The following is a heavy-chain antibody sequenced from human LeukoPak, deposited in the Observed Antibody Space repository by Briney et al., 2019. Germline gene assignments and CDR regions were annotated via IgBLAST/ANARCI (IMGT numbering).Heavy chain of an antibody. CDR1: GGSFSGYY. CDR3: ARLRIVATIGYYYMDV. D-gene: IGHD5-12*01. Sequence: ETLSLTCAVYGGSFSGYYWSWIRQPPGKGLEWVANIKQDGSEKHYVDSVKGRFTISRDNSKNTLYLQMNSLRAEDTAVYYCARLRIVATIGYYYMDVWGKGITVTVSS. J-gene: IGHJ6*03. V-gene: IGHV3-7*01. CDR2: IKQDGSEK.